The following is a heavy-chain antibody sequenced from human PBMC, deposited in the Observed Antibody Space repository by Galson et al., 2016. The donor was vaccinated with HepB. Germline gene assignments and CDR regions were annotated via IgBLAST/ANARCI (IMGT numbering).Heavy chain of an antibody. J-gene: IGHJ4*02. CDR1: GYTFTTYG. CDR2: INTSGGST. V-gene: IGHV1-46*01. CDR3: ARLDTAGDH. Sequence: SVKVSCKASGYTFTTYGISWVRQAPGQGLEWMALINTSGGSTSYARKFQGRVAVTRDTSTNTAYVEMSSLRSADTAMYYCARLDTAGDHWGQGTLVTVSS. D-gene: IGHD5-18*01.